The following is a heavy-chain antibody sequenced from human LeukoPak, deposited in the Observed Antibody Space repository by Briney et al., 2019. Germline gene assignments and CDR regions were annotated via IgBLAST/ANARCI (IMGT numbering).Heavy chain of an antibody. CDR2: VQGGEDNM. V-gene: IGHV3-33*05. Sequence: AGGSLRLSCVASGLTFSQSVFHWVRQAPGKGLEWVAVVQGGEDNMYYADSVKGRFIVSRDNAKNSLYLQMNSLRAEDTAVYYCARVVGTDEGADYWGQGTLVTVSS. J-gene: IGHJ4*02. D-gene: IGHD2-2*01. CDR3: ARVVGTDEGADY. CDR1: GLTFSQSV.